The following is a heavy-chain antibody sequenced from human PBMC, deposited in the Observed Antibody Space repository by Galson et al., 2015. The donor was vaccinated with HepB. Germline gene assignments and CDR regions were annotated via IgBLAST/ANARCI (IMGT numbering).Heavy chain of an antibody. CDR2: INAGNGHT. V-gene: IGHV1-3*01. J-gene: IGHJ4*02. D-gene: IGHD1-14*01. CDR1: GYTFTTYT. Sequence: SVKVSCKASGYTFTTYTIHWVRQAPGQSLEWMGWINAGNGHTKYSQKFQGRVTITRDTSASTAYMELSSLRSEDTGVYYCARESDGKDYWGQGTLVTVSS. CDR3: ARESDGKDY.